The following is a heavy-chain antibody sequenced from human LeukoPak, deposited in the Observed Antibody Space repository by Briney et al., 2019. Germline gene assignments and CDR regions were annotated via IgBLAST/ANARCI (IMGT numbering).Heavy chain of an antibody. V-gene: IGHV1-46*01. CDR3: AREGATLSRAFDI. CDR1: GYTFTSYY. J-gene: IGHJ3*02. Sequence: ASVTVSCKASGYTFTSYYMHWVRQAPGQGLEWMGIINPSGGSTSYAQKFQGRVTMTRDMSTSTVYMELSSLRSEDTAVYYCAREGATLSRAFDIWGQGTMVTVSS. CDR2: INPSGGST. D-gene: IGHD1-26*01.